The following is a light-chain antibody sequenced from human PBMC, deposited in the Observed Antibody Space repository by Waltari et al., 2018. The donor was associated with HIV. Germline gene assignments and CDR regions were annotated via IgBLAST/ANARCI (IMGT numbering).Light chain of an antibody. Sequence: QSALTQPASVSGSPGQSITISCPGTSRDIGGYNYVSWYQQHPGKAPKLMIYDVSKRPSGVSHRFSGSKSGNTASLTISGLQAEDETDYYCCSYAGSRTWVFGGGTKLTVL. CDR1: SRDIGGYNY. V-gene: IGLV2-23*02. CDR2: DVS. CDR3: CSYAGSRTWV. J-gene: IGLJ3*02.